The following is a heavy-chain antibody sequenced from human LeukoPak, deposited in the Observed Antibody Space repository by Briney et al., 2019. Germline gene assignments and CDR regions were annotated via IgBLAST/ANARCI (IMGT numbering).Heavy chain of an antibody. J-gene: IGHJ4*02. CDR3: AKKYGQIPSFDY. CDR2: ITGSDGST. CDR1: GFTFSRNA. V-gene: IGHV3-23*01. D-gene: IGHD2-2*01. Sequence: GGSLRLSCAASGFTFSRNAMSWVRQAPGKGPEWVSGITGSDGSTDSADSVKGRFTISRDNSKNTLYLQMNSLRVEDTAVYYCAKKYGQIPSFDYWGQGTLVTVSS.